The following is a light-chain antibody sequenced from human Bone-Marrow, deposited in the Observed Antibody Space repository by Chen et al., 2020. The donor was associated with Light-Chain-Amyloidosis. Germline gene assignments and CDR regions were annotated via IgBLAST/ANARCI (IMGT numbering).Light chain of an antibody. CDR3: AAWDDSLTGPV. CDR1: DSNFGKNH. J-gene: IGLJ2*01. Sequence: HSVLIQPPSVSGTPGQRLPISCSGGDSNFGKNHVSWIQQLPGLAPKLLIYVSNQRPSGVPDRFSASKSGLSASLAISGLRAEDEGTYYCAAWDDSLTGPVFGGGTKVTVL. V-gene: IGLV1-47*01. CDR2: VSN.